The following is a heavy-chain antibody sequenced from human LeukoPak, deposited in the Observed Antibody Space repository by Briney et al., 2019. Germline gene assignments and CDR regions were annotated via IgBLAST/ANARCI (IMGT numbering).Heavy chain of an antibody. CDR1: GYTFTSYD. CDR3: ARDRSARGYDFWSGYWGYSYGYDESYFDY. J-gene: IGHJ4*02. CDR2: MNPNSGNT. Sequence: GASVKVSCKASGYTFTSYDINWVRQATGQGLEWMGWMNPNSGNTGYAQKFQGRVTMTRNTSISTAYMELSSLRSEDTAVYYCARDRSARGYDFWSGYWGYSYGYDESYFDYWGQGTLVTVSS. D-gene: IGHD3-3*01. V-gene: IGHV1-8*01.